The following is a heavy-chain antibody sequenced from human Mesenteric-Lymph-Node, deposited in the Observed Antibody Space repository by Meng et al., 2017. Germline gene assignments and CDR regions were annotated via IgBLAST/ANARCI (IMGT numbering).Heavy chain of an antibody. Sequence: EVQLVGSGGGLVKPGGSLRLSCADSGFTFSSYSMSWVRQAPGKGLEWVSSISWNSKYIFHADSVKGRFTISRDNAKNSLYLQMNSLRAEDTAVYYCVRGDNGDYVDWGQGALVTVSS. V-gene: IGHV3-21*01. CDR2: ISWNSKYI. J-gene: IGHJ4*02. D-gene: IGHD4-17*01. CDR1: GFTFSSYS. CDR3: VRGDNGDYVD.